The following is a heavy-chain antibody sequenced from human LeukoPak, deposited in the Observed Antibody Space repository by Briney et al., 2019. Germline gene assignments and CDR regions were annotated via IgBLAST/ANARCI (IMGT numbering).Heavy chain of an antibody. Sequence: GGSLRLSCAASGFTFSSFEMDWVRQAPGKGLEWISYMSSRDNTRYYAESVRGRFTMSRDNAKNSLSLQMNGLRVEDTAVYYCARGFGRFGHRFGYLGQGTLITVSS. CDR2: MSSRDNTR. CDR3: ARGFGRFGHRFGY. J-gene: IGHJ4*02. V-gene: IGHV3-48*03. CDR1: GFTFSSFE. D-gene: IGHD3-10*01.